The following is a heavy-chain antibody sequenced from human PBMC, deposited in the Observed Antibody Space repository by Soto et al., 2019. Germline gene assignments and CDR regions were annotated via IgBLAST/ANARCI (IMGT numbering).Heavy chain of an antibody. CDR2: IYYSGST. J-gene: IGHJ4*02. V-gene: IGHV4-59*12. Sequence: PSETLSLTCTVSGGSISSYYWSWIRQPPGKRLEWIGYIYYSGSTNYNPSLKSRVTISVDTTKNQFSLKLSSVTAADTAVYYCARDRGSNYFDYWGQGTLVTVSS. CDR1: GGSISSYY. D-gene: IGHD4-4*01. CDR3: ARDRGSNYFDY.